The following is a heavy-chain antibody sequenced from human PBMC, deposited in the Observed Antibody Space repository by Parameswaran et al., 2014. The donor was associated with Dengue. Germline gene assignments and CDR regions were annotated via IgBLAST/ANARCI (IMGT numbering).Heavy chain of an antibody. CDR3: ARDPRWPVDYYYYGMDV. V-gene: IGHV3-48*02. J-gene: IGHJ6*02. CDR2: LVVVVVPI. Sequence: WIRQPPGKGWSGFHTLVVVVVPIYYADSVKGRFTISRDNAKNSLYLQMNSLRDEDTAVYYCARDPRWPVDYYYYGMDVWGQGTTVTVSS. D-gene: IGHD5-24*01.